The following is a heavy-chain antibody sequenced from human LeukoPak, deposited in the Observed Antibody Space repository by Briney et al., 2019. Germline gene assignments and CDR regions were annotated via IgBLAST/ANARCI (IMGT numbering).Heavy chain of an antibody. D-gene: IGHD5-18*01. CDR2: IYYSGST. CDR1: GGSISTYY. CDR3: ARGYNTYKSKFGY. V-gene: IGHV4-59*01. J-gene: IGHJ4*02. Sequence: PSETLSLTCTVSGGSISTYYWSWIRQPPGKGLEWIGYIYYSGSTNYNPSLKSRATMSLDTSNNQFSLKLSSVTTADTAVYYCARGYNTYKSKFGYWGQGTLVTVSS.